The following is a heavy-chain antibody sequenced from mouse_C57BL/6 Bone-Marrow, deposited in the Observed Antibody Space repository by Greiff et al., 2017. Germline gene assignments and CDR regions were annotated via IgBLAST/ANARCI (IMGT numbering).Heavy chain of an antibody. V-gene: IGHV5-17*01. J-gene: IGHJ4*01. CDR3: ASLDYAMDY. CDR1: GFTFSDYG. CDR2: ISSGSSTI. Sequence: EVQGVESGGGLVKPGGSLKLSCAASGFTFSDYGMHWVRQAPERGLEWVAYISSGSSTIYYADTVKGRFTIPRENAKNTLYLEMSSLRSEDTAMYYCASLDYAMDYWGQGTSVTVSS.